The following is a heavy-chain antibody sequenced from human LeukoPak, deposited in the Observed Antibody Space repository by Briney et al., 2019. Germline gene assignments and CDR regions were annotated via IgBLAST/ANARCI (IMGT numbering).Heavy chain of an antibody. Sequence: SETLSLTCAVSGGSISGGGYSWSWIRQPPGKGLEWIGYIYYSGSTNYNPSLKSRVTISVDTSKNQFSLKLSSVTAADTAVYYCAREGRDGYGYWGQGTLVTVSS. CDR1: GGSISGGGYS. V-gene: IGHV4-61*08. CDR3: AREGRDGYGY. J-gene: IGHJ4*02. CDR2: IYYSGST. D-gene: IGHD5-24*01.